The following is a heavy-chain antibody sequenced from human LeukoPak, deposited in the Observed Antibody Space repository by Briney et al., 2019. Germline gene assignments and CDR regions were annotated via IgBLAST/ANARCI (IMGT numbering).Heavy chain of an antibody. D-gene: IGHD6-19*01. V-gene: IGHV3-23*01. Sequence: GGSLRLSCVASGFTFSSYAMNWVRQAPGKELEWVSAISGSGGSTYYADSVKGRFTISRDNSKNTLYLQMNSLRAEDTAVYYCAKSGAVAFDYWGQGTLVTVSS. CDR2: ISGSGGST. J-gene: IGHJ4*02. CDR1: GFTFSSYA. CDR3: AKSGAVAFDY.